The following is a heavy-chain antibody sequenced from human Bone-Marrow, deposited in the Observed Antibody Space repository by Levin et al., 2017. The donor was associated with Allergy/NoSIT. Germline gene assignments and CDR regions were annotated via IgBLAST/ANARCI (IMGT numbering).Heavy chain of an antibody. CDR1: GFSLSDFG. V-gene: IGHV3-30*18. D-gene: IGHD6-13*01. J-gene: IGHJ3*02. Sequence: PGGSLRLSCVASGFSLSDFGMHWVRQTPGRGLEWMALISYDGSVTQYADSVKGRCTISRATSKNILYLQVNSLRAEDTAVYFCAKEDVFEAADYVAFDMWGQGTEVTVSS. CDR3: AKEDVFEAADYVAFDM. CDR2: ISYDGSVT.